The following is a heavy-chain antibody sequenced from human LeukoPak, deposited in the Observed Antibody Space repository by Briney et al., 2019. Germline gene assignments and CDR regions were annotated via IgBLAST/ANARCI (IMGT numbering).Heavy chain of an antibody. CDR1: GFTISSYW. D-gene: IGHD3-22*01. CDR2: IKHDGSVQ. Sequence: GGSLSLSCAASGFTISSYWMSWLRQAPGKGLEGVTNIKHDGSVQYCEDSGKGRFTISRDNAKNSLYLQMNSLRAEDTAVYYCARDPEDYYDSSAYYYGFDMWGQGTMVTVSS. CDR3: ARDPEDYYDSSAYYYGFDM. V-gene: IGHV3-7*01. J-gene: IGHJ3*02.